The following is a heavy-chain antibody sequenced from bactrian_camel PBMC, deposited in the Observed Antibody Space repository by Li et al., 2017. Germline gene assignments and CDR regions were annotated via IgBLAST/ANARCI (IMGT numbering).Heavy chain of an antibody. CDR1: GFTLRNYD. J-gene: IGHJ4*01. Sequence: VQLVESGGGLVQPGGSLRHSCAASGFTLRNYDMIWVRQALGKGLEWVSGIYSGGVVTGYSDSVKGRFTISRDNAKNTLTLQMNSLKTEDTGVYYCATDGPRLIACGSSCRPYWGQGTQVTVS. CDR3: ATDGPRLIACGSSCRPY. D-gene: IGHD2*01. V-gene: IGHV3S40*01. CDR2: IYSGGVVT.